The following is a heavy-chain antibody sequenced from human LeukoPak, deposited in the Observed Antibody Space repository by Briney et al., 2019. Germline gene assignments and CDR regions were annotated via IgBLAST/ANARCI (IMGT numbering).Heavy chain of an antibody. CDR3: ARDLTAYGSGSYDY. V-gene: IGHV4-4*07. CDR1: GGSISTYF. Sequence: SETLSLTCTVSGGSISTYFWTWIRQPAGRGLEWIGRTFTTGSTDYNPSLKGRVSLALDKSNNQISLKLSSVTAADTAVYYCARDLTAYGSGSYDYWGQGTLVTVSS. D-gene: IGHD3-10*01. J-gene: IGHJ4*02. CDR2: TFTTGST.